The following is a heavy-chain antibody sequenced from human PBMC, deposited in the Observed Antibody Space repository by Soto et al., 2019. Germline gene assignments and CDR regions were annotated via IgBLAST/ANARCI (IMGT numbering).Heavy chain of an antibody. Sequence: SVKVSCKASGGTFSIYAISWVLQAPGQRLEWMGGINAIIGTTKYSQKFQGRVTITRDESASTAYMELSSLRSEDTAVYYCASHNTVAGPAFDYWGQGTLVTVSS. CDR3: ASHNTVAGPAFDY. J-gene: IGHJ4*02. CDR2: INAIIGTT. D-gene: IGHD6-19*01. CDR1: GGTFSIYA. V-gene: IGHV1-69*05.